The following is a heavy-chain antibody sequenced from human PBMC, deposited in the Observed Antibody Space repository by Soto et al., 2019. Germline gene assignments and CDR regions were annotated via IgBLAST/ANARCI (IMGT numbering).Heavy chain of an antibody. Sequence: QVQLVQSGAEMKQIGASVKVSCKAVGYSISSHYLHWVRQAPGHGFEWMGMINPSGGSTFYAQHLQGRLSMASDTSTSTVYMELRSLISEDTGVYYCARDALTFEEVAPFDSWGPGTRVTV. CDR2: INPSGGST. J-gene: IGHJ5*01. CDR3: ARDALTFEEVAPFDS. D-gene: IGHD3-16*01. CDR1: GYSISSHY. V-gene: IGHV1-46*03.